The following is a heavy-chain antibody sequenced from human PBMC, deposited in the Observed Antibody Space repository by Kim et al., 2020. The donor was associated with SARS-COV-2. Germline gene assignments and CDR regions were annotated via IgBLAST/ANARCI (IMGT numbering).Heavy chain of an antibody. CDR1: GYTFTSYG. Sequence: ASVKVSCKASGYTFTSYGISWVRQAPGQGLEWMGWISAYNGNTNYAQKLQGRVTMTTDTSTSTAYMELRSLRSDDTAVYYCARLFGAHTVAGTDHDAFDIWGQGTMVTVSS. D-gene: IGHD6-19*01. V-gene: IGHV1-18*01. J-gene: IGHJ3*02. CDR3: ARLFGAHTVAGTDHDAFDI. CDR2: ISAYNGNT.